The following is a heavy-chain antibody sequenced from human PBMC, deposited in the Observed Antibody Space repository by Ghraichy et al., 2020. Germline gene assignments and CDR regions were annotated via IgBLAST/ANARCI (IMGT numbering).Heavy chain of an antibody. CDR3: AKDLKEGGSGWSLYYYYYYGMDV. Sequence: GGSLRLSCAASGFTFSSYGMHWVRQAPGKGLEWVAVISYDGSNKYYADSVKGRFTISRDNSKNTLYLQMNSLRAEDTAVYYCAKDLKEGGSGWSLYYYYYYGMDVWGQGTTVTVSS. CDR1: GFTFSSYG. D-gene: IGHD6-19*01. CDR2: ISYDGSNK. J-gene: IGHJ6*02. V-gene: IGHV3-30*18.